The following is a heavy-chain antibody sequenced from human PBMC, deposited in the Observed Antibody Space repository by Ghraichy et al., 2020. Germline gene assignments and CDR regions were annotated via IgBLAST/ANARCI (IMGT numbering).Heavy chain of an antibody. CDR3: ARDRLDSYDTSGGIDY. CDR1: GFTFSNYW. D-gene: IGHD3-22*01. CDR2: RKQHGDEN. J-gene: IGHJ4*02. Sequence: GGSLRLSCAASGFTFSNYWMSWVRQAPGKGLEWVANRKQHGDENYYVDSVRGRCTISRDNTNNLLYLQMHSLRAEDTAFYYCARDRLDSYDTSGGIDYWGQGTLVTVSS. V-gene: IGHV3-7*03.